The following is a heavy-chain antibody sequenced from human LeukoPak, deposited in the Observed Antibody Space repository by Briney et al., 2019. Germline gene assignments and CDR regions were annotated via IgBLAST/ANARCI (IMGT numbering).Heavy chain of an antibody. V-gene: IGHV1-2*02. Sequence: ASVKVSCKASGYTFTGYYMHWVRQAPGQGLKWMGWINPNSGGTNYAQKFQGRVTMTRDTSIRTAYMELSRLGSDDTDVYYCARLAAATSLEYYFDYWGQGTLVTVSS. D-gene: IGHD6-13*01. CDR2: INPNSGGT. CDR1: GYTFTGYY. CDR3: ARLAAATSLEYYFDY. J-gene: IGHJ4*02.